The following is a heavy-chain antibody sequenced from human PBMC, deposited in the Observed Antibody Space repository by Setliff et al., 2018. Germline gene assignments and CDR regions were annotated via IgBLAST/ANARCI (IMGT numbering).Heavy chain of an antibody. J-gene: IGHJ4*02. CDR2: IWDDGGNK. Sequence: PGGSLRLSCATSGFTFSTHAMHWVRQAPGKGLEWVAAIWDDGGNKYHADSVKGRFTISRDNAKNSLYLQMNSLTTEDTAFYYCVKSDRDSSGWYPDYWGQGTLVTVSS. CDR3: VKSDRDSSGWYPDY. V-gene: IGHV3-33*03. CDR1: GFTFSTHA. D-gene: IGHD6-19*01.